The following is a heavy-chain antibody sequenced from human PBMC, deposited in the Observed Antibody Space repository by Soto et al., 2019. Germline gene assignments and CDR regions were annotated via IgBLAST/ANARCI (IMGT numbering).Heavy chain of an antibody. Sequence: QVQLVQSGAEVKRPGSSVKVSCKVSGGTFKIHGINWVRQAPGQGLEWMGGIITAYGSTNYAQKFQGRVTLTEDDSTCTDSMELDRLSSEDTAVYDCARGAEHLDYWGQGTQVTVSS. CDR1: GGTFKIHG. J-gene: IGHJ4*02. CDR2: IITAYGST. D-gene: IGHD1-26*01. V-gene: IGHV1-69*01. CDR3: ARGAEHLDY.